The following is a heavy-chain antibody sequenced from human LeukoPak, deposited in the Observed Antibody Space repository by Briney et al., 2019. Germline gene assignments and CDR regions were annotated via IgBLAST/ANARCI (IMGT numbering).Heavy chain of an antibody. CDR1: SGSISDYY. V-gene: IGHV4-39*01. Sequence: SETLSLTCTVSSGSISDYYWSWIRQPPGKGLEWIGSIYYSGSTYYNPSLKSRVTISVDTSKNQFSLKLSSVTAADTAVYYCARRNIVVVTAIRGVTDAFDIWGQGTMVTVSS. CDR2: IYYSGST. CDR3: ARRNIVVVTAIRGVTDAFDI. D-gene: IGHD2-21*02. J-gene: IGHJ3*02.